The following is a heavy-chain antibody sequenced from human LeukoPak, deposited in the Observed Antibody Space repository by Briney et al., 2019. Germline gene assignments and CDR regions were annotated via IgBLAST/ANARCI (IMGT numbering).Heavy chain of an antibody. CDR1: GYTFTGYY. D-gene: IGHD6-13*01. Sequence: GASVKVSCKASGYTFTGYYMHWVRQAPGQGLEWMGWINPNSGGTNYAQKFQGRVTMTRDTSISTAYMELSSLRSDDTAVYYCATWGGVGPQQLVAIFDYWGQGTLVIVSS. CDR2: INPNSGGT. V-gene: IGHV1-2*02. CDR3: ATWGGVGPQQLVAIFDY. J-gene: IGHJ4*02.